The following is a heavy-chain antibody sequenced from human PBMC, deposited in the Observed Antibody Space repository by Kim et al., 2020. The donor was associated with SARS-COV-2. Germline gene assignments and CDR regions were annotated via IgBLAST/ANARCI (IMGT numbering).Heavy chain of an antibody. J-gene: IGHJ4*02. Sequence: YNPSLKSRVTISVDTSKNQFSLKLSSVTAADTAVYYCARRDGSGSYPFDYWGQGTLVTVSS. V-gene: IGHV4-39*01. CDR3: ARRDGSGSYPFDY. D-gene: IGHD3-10*01.